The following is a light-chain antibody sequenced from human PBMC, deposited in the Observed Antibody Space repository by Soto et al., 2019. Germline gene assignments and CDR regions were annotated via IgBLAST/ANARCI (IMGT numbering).Light chain of an antibody. Sequence: EIVLTQSPGTLSLSPWERATLSCRASQSVSSSYLAWYQQKPGQAPRLLIYGASSRATGIPDRFSGSGSGTDFTLTISRPEPEDFAVYYCQQYGSSPPAITFGQGTRLENK. CDR3: QQYGSSPPAIT. CDR2: GAS. CDR1: QSVSSSY. V-gene: IGKV3-20*01. J-gene: IGKJ5*01.